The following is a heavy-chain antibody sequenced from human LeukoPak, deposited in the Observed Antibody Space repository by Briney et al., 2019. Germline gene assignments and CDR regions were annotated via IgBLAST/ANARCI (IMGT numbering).Heavy chain of an antibody. CDR1: GYTFTSYA. V-gene: IGHV7-4-1*02. D-gene: IGHD4-17*01. Sequence: ASVNVSCKASGYTFTSYAMNWVRQAPGQGLEWMGWINTNTGNPTYAQGFTGRFVFSLDTSVSTAYLQISSLKAEDTAVYYCATYGDLRYFDYWGQGTLVTVSS. CDR3: ATYGDLRYFDY. CDR2: INTNTGNP. J-gene: IGHJ4*02.